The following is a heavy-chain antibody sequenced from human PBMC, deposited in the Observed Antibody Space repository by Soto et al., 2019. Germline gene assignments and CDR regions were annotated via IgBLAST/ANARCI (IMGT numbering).Heavy chain of an antibody. CDR3: AKDRGLVPWYYYDGSGYYEAFYFDY. CDR2: ISGSGGST. J-gene: IGHJ4*02. CDR1: GFTFSSYA. D-gene: IGHD3-22*01. V-gene: IGHV3-23*01. Sequence: GGSLRLSCAASGFTFSSYAMSWVRQAPGKGLEWVSAISGSGGSTYYADSVKCRFTISRDDSKNTLHLQMHSLRAADTAVYYCAKDRGLVPWYYYDGSGYYEAFYFDYWGQGTLVTVSS.